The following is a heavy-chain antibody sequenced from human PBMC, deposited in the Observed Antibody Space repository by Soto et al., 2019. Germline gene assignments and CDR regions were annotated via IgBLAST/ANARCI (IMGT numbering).Heavy chain of an antibody. Sequence: GGSLRLSCAASGFTFSDYYMSWIRQAPGKGLEWVSYISSSGSTIYYADSVKGRFTISRDNAKNSLYLQMNSLRAEDTAVYYCARGDSRITIFGGVPQYGMDVWGQGTTVTVSS. D-gene: IGHD3-3*01. V-gene: IGHV3-11*01. CDR2: ISSSGSTI. CDR1: GFTFSDYY. CDR3: ARGDSRITIFGGVPQYGMDV. J-gene: IGHJ6*02.